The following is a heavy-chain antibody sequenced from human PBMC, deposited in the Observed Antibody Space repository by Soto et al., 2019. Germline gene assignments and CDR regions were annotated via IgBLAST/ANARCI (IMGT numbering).Heavy chain of an antibody. CDR2: ISAYNGNT. CDR3: ARPFGDYGDYAWALRY. CDR1: GYTFSGYA. J-gene: IGHJ4*02. V-gene: IGHV1-18*01. D-gene: IGHD4-17*01. Sequence: QVPLLQSGAEVKKPGASVKVSCKASGYTFSGYAMGWVRQAPGQGLEWMGWISAYNGNTAYAQKFQGRVTMTTATSTSTAYMELRSLTSDDTAVYYCARPFGDYGDYAWALRYWGQGTLVTVSS.